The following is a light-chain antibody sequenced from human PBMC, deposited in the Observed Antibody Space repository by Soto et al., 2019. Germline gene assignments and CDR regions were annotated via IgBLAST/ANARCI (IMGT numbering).Light chain of an antibody. CDR1: QGISSY. J-gene: IGKJ5*01. CDR2: PAS. CDR3: QQLHTYPIT. Sequence: DIQMTQSPSTLSASVGDRVTITCRASQGISSYLAWYQQQPGKAPKLLIYPASTLQSGVPSRFSGSGSGTEFTLTISSLQPEDFATYYCQQLHTYPITFGQGTRLEI. V-gene: IGKV1-9*01.